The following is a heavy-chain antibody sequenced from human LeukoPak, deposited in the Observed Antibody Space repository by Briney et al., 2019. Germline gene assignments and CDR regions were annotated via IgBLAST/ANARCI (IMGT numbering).Heavy chain of an antibody. Sequence: SVKVSCKASGGTFSSYAISWVRQAPGQGVEWMGGIIPIFGTANYAQKFQGRVTITTDESTSTAYMELSSLRSEDTAVYYCAATPKAAGRMSRYFDYWGQGTLVTVSS. CDR1: GGTFSSYA. D-gene: IGHD6-13*01. CDR2: IIPIFGTA. J-gene: IGHJ4*02. V-gene: IGHV1-69*05. CDR3: AATPKAAGRMSRYFDY.